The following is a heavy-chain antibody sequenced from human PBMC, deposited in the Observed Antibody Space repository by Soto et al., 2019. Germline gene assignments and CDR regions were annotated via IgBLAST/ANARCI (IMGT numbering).Heavy chain of an antibody. V-gene: IGHV4-59*11. J-gene: IGHJ4*02. CDR1: GASMTDQY. CDR3: ARSGHILGGVV. Sequence: QIHLLESGPGLLKPWETLSLTCSVSGASMTDQYGSWIRQTPGRGLEHIGYVFYTGTAYYNPSLKSRVTLSIDTSNNRFSLKMTSLTAADTAIYYCARSGHILGGVVWGQGILVTVSS. CDR2: VFYTGTA. D-gene: IGHD3-16*01.